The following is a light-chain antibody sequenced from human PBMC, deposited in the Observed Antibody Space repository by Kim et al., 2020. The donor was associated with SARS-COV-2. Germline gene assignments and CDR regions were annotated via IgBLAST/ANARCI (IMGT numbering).Light chain of an antibody. CDR2: DDS. CDR1: NIGSNS. CDR3: QVWDSSSDHVV. Sequence: AAGKTAGITGGGNNIGSNSVHWYQQQPGQAPVLVVYDDSDRPSGIPERFSGSNSGNTATLTISRVEAGDEADYYCQVWDSSSDHVVFGGGTQLTVL. V-gene: IGLV3-21*03. J-gene: IGLJ2*01.